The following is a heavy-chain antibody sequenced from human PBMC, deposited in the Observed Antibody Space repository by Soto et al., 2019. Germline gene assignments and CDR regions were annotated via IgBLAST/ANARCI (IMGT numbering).Heavy chain of an antibody. CDR3: ARNTIAAAGLY. V-gene: IGHV4-39*01. CDR1: GGSISSSSYY. Sequence: SETLSLTCTVSGGSISSSSYYWGWIRQPPGKGLEWIGSIYYSGSTYYNPSLKSRVTISVDTSKNQFSLKLSSVTAADTAVYYCARNTIAAAGLYWGQGTLVTVSS. CDR2: IYYSGST. D-gene: IGHD6-13*01. J-gene: IGHJ4*02.